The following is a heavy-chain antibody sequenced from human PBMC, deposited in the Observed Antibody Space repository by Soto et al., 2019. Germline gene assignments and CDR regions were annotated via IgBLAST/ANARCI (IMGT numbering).Heavy chain of an antibody. J-gene: IGHJ3*02. CDR3: AKGRWGDPAVARDAFDI. CDR1: GFTFSSYA. V-gene: IGHV3-23*01. D-gene: IGHD3-16*01. Sequence: GGSLRLSCAASGFTFSSYAMSWVRQAPGKGLEWVSAISGSGGSTYYADSVKGRFTISRDNSKNTLYLQMNSLRAEDTAVYYCAKGRWGDPAVARDAFDIWGQGTMVTVSS. CDR2: ISGSGGST.